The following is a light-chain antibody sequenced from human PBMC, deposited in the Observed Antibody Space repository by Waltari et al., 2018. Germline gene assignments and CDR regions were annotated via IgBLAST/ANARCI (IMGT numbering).Light chain of an antibody. J-gene: IGKJ4*01. CDR3: QQYASWPLT. CDR2: AAS. Sequence: EIVMTQSPATLSVSPGETATLSCRASQSVSSNLAWYQQKPGQAPRLLIYAASTRATGIPATFSCSGSGTEFTLTLSSLQSEGFAVYYCQQYASWPLTFGGGTKVEI. V-gene: IGKV3-15*01. CDR1: QSVSSN.